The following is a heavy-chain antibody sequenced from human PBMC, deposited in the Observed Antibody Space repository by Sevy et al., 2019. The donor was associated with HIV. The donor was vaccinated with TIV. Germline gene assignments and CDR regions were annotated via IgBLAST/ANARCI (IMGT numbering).Heavy chain of an antibody. CDR1: GGSIITANYY. CDR3: ARGTIVPAATPYADS. D-gene: IGHD2-2*01. CDR2: IYYTGST. Sequence: SETLSLTCTVSGGSIITANYYWTWIRQHPGKCLEWIGYIYYTGSTYYNPSLSNRVTLSVDTSKNQLSLTLRSVTAADTALYYCARGTIVPAATPYADSWGQRTLVTVSS. V-gene: IGHV4-31*03. J-gene: IGHJ4*02.